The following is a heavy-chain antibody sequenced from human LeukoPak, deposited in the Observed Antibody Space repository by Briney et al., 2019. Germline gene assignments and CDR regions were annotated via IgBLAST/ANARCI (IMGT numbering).Heavy chain of an antibody. CDR2: IHSGGST. V-gene: IGHV3-66*02. J-gene: IGHJ4*02. D-gene: IGHD3-22*01. Sequence: GGSLRLSCAASGFTVSSNYMSWVRQAPGKGLEWVSVIHSGGSTYYADSVKGRFTISRDNSKNTLYLQMNSLRAEDTAVYYCARDPDYDSSGYQPGVFDYWGQGTLVTVSS. CDR3: ARDPDYDSSGYQPGVFDY. CDR1: GFTVSSNY.